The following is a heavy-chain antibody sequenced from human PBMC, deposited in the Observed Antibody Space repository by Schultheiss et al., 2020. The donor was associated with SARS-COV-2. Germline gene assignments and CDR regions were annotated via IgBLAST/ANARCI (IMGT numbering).Heavy chain of an antibody. V-gene: IGHV1-2*02. CDR2: INPNSGGT. CDR3: AIAASFPYYYYYYGMDV. J-gene: IGHJ6*02. D-gene: IGHD5-18*01. CDR1: GYTFTGYY. Sequence: ASVKVSCKASGYTFTGYYMHWVRQAPGQGLEWMGWINPNSGGTNYAQKFQGRVTMTRDTSISTAYMELSRLRSDDTAVYYCAIAASFPYYYYYYGMDVWGQGTTVTVSS.